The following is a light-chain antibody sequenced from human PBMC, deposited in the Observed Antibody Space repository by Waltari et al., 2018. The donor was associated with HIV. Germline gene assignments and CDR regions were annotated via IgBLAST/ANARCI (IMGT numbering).Light chain of an antibody. CDR3: GTWDNSLGGYI. J-gene: IGLJ1*01. V-gene: IGLV1-51*02. Sequence: QSVLTQPPSVSAAPGQKVTVSCSGSGSTIGNNYVYWYQQLPGTAPKLLIYETNKRPSGIPDRFSGSKSGTSATLGITGLQTGDEADYHCGTWDNSLGGYIFGSGTKVTV. CDR2: ETN. CDR1: GSTIGNNY.